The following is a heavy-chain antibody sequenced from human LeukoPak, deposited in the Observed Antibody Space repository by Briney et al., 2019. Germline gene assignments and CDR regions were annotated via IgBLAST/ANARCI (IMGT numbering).Heavy chain of an antibody. CDR2: IRSKANSYAT. CDR3: TSPHSSGYSGPIDY. V-gene: IGHV3-73*01. Sequence: PGGSLKLSCAASGFTFSGSAMHWVRQASGKGLEWVGRIRSKANSYATAYAASVKGRFTISRDDSKNTAYLQMNSLKTEDTAVYYCTSPHSSGYSGPIDYWGQETLVTVSS. J-gene: IGHJ4*02. D-gene: IGHD3-22*01. CDR1: GFTFSGSA.